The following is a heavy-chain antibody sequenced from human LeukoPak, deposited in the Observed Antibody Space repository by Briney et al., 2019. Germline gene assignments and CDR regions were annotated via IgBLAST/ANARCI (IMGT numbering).Heavy chain of an antibody. J-gene: IGHJ4*02. CDR3: ARMDYYGSGSYS. CDR2: IYHSGST. V-gene: IGHV4-59*01. CDR1: GGSISSYY. Sequence: SETLSLTCTVSGGSISSYYWSWIRQPPGKGLEWIGYIYHSGSTNYNPSLKCRVTISVDTSKNQFSLKLSSVTAADTAVYYCARMDYYGSGSYSWGQGTLVTVSS. D-gene: IGHD3-10*01.